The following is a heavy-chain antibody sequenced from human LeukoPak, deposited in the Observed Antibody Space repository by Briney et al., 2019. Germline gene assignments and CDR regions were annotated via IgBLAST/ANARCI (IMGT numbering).Heavy chain of an antibody. CDR2: INSDGSST. J-gene: IGHJ4*02. CDR3: VRGTGSHYSLGY. CDR1: GFTFSSYW. D-gene: IGHD1-26*01. Sequence: GGSLRLSCAASGFTFSSYWMHWVRQAPGKGLVWVSRINSDGSSTSYADSVKGRFTISRDNAKNTLYLQMDSLRAEDTAMYYCVRGTGSHYSLGYWGQGTLVPVSS. V-gene: IGHV3-74*01.